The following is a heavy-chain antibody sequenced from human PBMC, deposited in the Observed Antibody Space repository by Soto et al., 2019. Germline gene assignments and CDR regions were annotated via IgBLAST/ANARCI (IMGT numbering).Heavy chain of an antibody. J-gene: IGHJ4*02. CDR3: ASQSAVGTRRGACYFDY. Sequence: QLQLQESGPGLVKPSETLSLTCTVSGDSISSSIYYWGWIRQPPGKGLEWIGTIYYSGSTFYNPSLKSRVTICVDTSKNQFSLRLYSVAAADTAVYYCASQSAVGTRRGACYFDYWGQGTLVTVSS. V-gene: IGHV4-39*01. CDR1: GDSISSSIYY. CDR2: IYYSGST. D-gene: IGHD6-13*01.